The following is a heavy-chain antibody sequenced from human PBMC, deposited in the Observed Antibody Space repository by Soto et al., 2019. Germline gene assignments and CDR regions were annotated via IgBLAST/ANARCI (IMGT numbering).Heavy chain of an antibody. V-gene: IGHV3-48*01. Sequence: GGSLRLSCASSGFTFSSYSLNWVRQAPGKGLEWVSYITSSGTTVYYADSVRGRFTISRDNAKNSLYLQMNSLRAEDTAVYYCARGPRAPPPHDYGMDVWGQGTTVTVS. J-gene: IGHJ6*02. CDR2: ITSSGTTV. CDR1: GFTFSSYS. CDR3: ARGPRAPPPHDYGMDV.